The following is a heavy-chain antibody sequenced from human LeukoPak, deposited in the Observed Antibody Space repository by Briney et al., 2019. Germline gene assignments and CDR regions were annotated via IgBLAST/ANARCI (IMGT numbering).Heavy chain of an antibody. D-gene: IGHD2-2*01. CDR3: ARVVVPAAISYWYFDL. CDR1: GGSISSSSYY. J-gene: IGHJ2*01. CDR2: IYYSGST. Sequence: SETLSLTCTVSGGSISSSSYYWGWIRQPPGKGLEWIGSIYYSGSTYYNPSLKSRVTISVDTSKNQFSLKLSSVTAADTAAYYCARVVVPAAISYWYFDLWGRGTLVTVSS. V-gene: IGHV4-39*01.